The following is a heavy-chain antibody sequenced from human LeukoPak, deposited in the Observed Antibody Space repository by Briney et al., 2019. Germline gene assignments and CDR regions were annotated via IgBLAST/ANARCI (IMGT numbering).Heavy chain of an antibody. V-gene: IGHV4-39*07. CDR1: GGSISSSNYY. D-gene: IGHD5-12*01. CDR2: IYYSGST. J-gene: IGHJ4*02. Sequence: SETLSLTCTVSGGSISSSNYYWGWIRQPPGKGLEWIGSIYYSGSTYYNPSLKSRVTISVDTSKNQFSLKLSSVTAADTAVYYCARDSGYAYFDYWGQGTLVTVSS. CDR3: ARDSGYAYFDY.